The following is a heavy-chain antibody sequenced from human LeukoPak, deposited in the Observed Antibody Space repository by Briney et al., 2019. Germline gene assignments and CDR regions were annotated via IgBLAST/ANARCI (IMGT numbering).Heavy chain of an antibody. CDR2: ISSDGTNN. D-gene: IGHD2-21*02. CDR3: AREVVVVVTAIHWYFDL. J-gene: IGHJ2*01. V-gene: IGHV3-30-3*01. CDR1: GFTFSNYV. Sequence: GGSLRLSCAASGFTFSNYVVHWVRQAPGKGLEWVAIISSDGTNNYYADSVKGRFTISRDNSKNSLYLQMNSLTTEDTAFYFCAREVVVVVTAIHWYFDLWGRGTLVTVSS.